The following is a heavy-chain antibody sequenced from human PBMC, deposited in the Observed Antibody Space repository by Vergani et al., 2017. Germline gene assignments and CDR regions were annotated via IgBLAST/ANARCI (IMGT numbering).Heavy chain of an antibody. CDR1: GYTFTSYG. CDR2: ISAYNGNT. V-gene: IGHV1-18*01. J-gene: IGHJ5*02. Sequence: QVQLVQSGAEVKKPGASVKVSCKASGYTFTSYGISWVRQAPGQGLEWMGWISAYNGNTNYAQKLQGRVTMTTDTSTSTAYMELRSLRSDDTSVYYCARDLDDFWSGYYTGSWFDPWGQGTLVTVSS. D-gene: IGHD3-3*01. CDR3: ARDLDDFWSGYYTGSWFDP.